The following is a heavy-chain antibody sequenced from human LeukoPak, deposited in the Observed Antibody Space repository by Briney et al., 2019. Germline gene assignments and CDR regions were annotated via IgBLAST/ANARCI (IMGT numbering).Heavy chain of an antibody. CDR3: AKDLSWCGYPLWYFDY. CDR2: ISGSGGST. Sequence: PGGSLRLSCAASGFTFSSYAMSWGPQAPGKGLEWVSAISGSGGSTYYAHSVKGPFTISRDNSKNTLSLQMNSLSAEHTAVYYCAKDLSWCGYPLWYFDYWGQGTLVTVSS. D-gene: IGHD3-3*01. CDR1: GFTFSSYA. J-gene: IGHJ4*02. V-gene: IGHV3-23*01.